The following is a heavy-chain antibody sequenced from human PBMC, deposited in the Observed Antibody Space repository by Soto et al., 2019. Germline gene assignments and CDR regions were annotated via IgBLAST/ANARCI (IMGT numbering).Heavy chain of an antibody. CDR1: GFIFSDYY. CDR3: ARDASLVITDGVGWFDP. V-gene: IGHV3-11*05. D-gene: IGHD3-9*01. Sequence: QVQLVNSGGGLVKPGGSLRLSCAASGFIFSDYYMSWIRQAPGKGLEWVGYISSSGRYTKYADPVRGRFTISRDNDKNSVFLQMNSLRAEDTAVYYCARDASLVITDGVGWFDPWGQGTPVTVSS. CDR2: ISSSGRYT. J-gene: IGHJ5*02.